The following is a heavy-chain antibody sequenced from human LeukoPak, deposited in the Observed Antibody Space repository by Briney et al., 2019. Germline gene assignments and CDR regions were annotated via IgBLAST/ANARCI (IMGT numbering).Heavy chain of an antibody. V-gene: IGHV5-51*01. CDR2: IYPGDSDT. Sequence: GESLKISCKGSGSRFTSYWIGWVRQLLGKGLEWMGIIYPGDSDTRYSPSVQGQVTISADKSISTAYLQWSSLKASDTAMYYCARLPSPHCSSTSCYTGWFDPWGQGTLVTVSS. CDR1: GSRFTSYW. J-gene: IGHJ5*02. CDR3: ARLPSPHCSSTSCYTGWFDP. D-gene: IGHD2-2*02.